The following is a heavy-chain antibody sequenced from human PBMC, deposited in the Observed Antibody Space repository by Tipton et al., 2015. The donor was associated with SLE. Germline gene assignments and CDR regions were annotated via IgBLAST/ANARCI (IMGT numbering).Heavy chain of an antibody. CDR3: ARDYDSSGIFLY. D-gene: IGHD3-22*01. CDR2: ISYDGSNK. V-gene: IGHV3-30-3*01. CDR1: GFTFSSYA. Sequence: SLRLSCAASGFTFSSYAMHWVRQAPGKGLEWVAVISYDGSNKYYADSVKGRFTISRDNSKNTLYLQMNSLRAEDTAVYYCARDYDSSGIFLYWGQGTLVTVSS. J-gene: IGHJ4*02.